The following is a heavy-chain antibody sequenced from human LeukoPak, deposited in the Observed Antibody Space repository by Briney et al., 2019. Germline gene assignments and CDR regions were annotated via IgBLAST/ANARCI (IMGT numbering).Heavy chain of an antibody. J-gene: IGHJ5*02. D-gene: IGHD6-6*01. Sequence: ASVKVSCKASGITVTDYFIHWVRQAPGQGLEWMGWINPHNGGTNYAQKFQGRVTMTRDTSINTVYMELTRLTSDDTAIYYCAGHSSSSDGWFDPWGQGTLVTVAS. CDR2: INPHNGGT. CDR3: AGHSSSSDGWFDP. V-gene: IGHV1-2*02. CDR1: GITVTDYF.